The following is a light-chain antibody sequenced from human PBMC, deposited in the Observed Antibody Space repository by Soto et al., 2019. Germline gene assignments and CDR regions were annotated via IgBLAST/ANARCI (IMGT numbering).Light chain of an antibody. V-gene: IGKV1-5*01. CDR1: QSINNW. Sequence: DIQMTQSPSTLSASIGDRVTITCRASQSINNWLAWYQQKPGKAPNLLIYDASNLESGVPSRFSGSGSGTEFALTISTLQRDDFVTYYCQQYNSYSPPWTFGQGTKVEIK. CDR2: DAS. CDR3: QQYNSYSPPWT. J-gene: IGKJ1*01.